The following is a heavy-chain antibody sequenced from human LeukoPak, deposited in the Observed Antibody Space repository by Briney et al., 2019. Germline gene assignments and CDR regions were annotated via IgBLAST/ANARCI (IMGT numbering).Heavy chain of an antibody. CDR1: GFTFSSYS. CDR2: ISSGSSFM. V-gene: IGHV3-21*01. CDR3: TRDPDTDV. J-gene: IGHJ6*03. Sequence: GESLRLSCAASGFTFSSYSMNWVRQAPGKGLEWVSSISSGSSFMYYADSGKGRFTISRDNAKNSVFLQMNSLRAEDTAVYYCTRDPDTDVWGKGTTVTVSS.